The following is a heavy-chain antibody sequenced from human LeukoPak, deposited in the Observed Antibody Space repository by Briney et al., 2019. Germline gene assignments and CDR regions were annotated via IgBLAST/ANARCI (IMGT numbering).Heavy chain of an antibody. CDR2: RNHRGST. Sequence: SETLSLTSAVYGGSFSGYYWSWIRQPPGKGLEWRGERNHRGSTNYNTSLKSRLTIPVDTSKNQFSLKLSSVTAADTAVYYCATRRWAPYCSGGSCHPTSIDYWGQGTLVTVSS. CDR1: GGSFSGYY. V-gene: IGHV4-34*01. CDR3: ATRRWAPYCSGGSCHPTSIDY. D-gene: IGHD2-15*01. J-gene: IGHJ4*02.